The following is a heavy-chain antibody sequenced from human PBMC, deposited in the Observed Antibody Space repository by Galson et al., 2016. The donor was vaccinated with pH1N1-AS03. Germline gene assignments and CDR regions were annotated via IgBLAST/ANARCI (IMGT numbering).Heavy chain of an antibody. CDR3: ARDVGGPDDY. CDR2: INEDGSTT. V-gene: IGHV3-74*01. Sequence: SLRLSCAASGFTFSRYWMHWVRRAPGKGLVWVSHINEDGSTTRYADSVKGRFTISRDNSESTLYLQMNSLGDDDTAVYYCARDVGGPDDYWGQGTLVTVSP. J-gene: IGHJ4*02. D-gene: IGHD4-23*01. CDR1: GFTFSRYW.